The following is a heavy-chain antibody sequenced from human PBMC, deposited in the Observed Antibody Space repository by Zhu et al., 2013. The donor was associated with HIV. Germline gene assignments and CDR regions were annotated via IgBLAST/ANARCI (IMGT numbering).Heavy chain of an antibody. J-gene: IGHJ4*02. Sequence: QVQLQESGPGLVKPSETLSLTCAVSGYSISSGYYWGWIRQPPGKGLEWIGSIYHSGSTYYNPSLKSRVTISVDTSKNQFSLKLSSVTAADTAVYYCARELSGDYGRRFDYWGQGTLVTVSS. D-gene: IGHD4-17*01. CDR1: GYSISSGYY. CDR3: ARELSGDYGRRFDY. CDR2: IYHSGST. V-gene: IGHV4-38-2*02.